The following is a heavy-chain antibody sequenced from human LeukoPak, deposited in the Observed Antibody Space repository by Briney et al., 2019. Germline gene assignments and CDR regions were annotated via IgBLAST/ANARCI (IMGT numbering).Heavy chain of an antibody. CDR2: IYYSGST. V-gene: IGHV4-39*07. D-gene: IGHD3-9*01. J-gene: IGHJ6*03. CDR3: ARGGYRYDILTGYSALWYMDV. Sequence: SETLSLTCTVSGGSISSSSYYWAWIRQPPGKGLEWIGSIYYSGSTYYNPSLKSRVTISVDTSKNQFSLKLSSVTAADTAVYYCARGGYRYDILTGYSALWYMDVWGKGTTVTVSS. CDR1: GGSISSSSYY.